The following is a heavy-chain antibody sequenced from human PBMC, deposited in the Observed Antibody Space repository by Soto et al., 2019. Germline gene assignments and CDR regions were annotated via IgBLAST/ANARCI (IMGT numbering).Heavy chain of an antibody. D-gene: IGHD3-10*01. V-gene: IGHV4-59*12. CDR2: IYYSGST. J-gene: IGHJ6*02. CDR1: GGSISSYY. Sequence: PSETLSLTCTVSGGSISSYYWNWIRQPPGKGLEWIGYIYYSGSTNYNPSLKSRVTISVDTSKNQFSLKLSSVTAADTAVYYCAREDNYYGSGSLYYYYGMDVWGQGTTVTVSS. CDR3: AREDNYYGSGSLYYYYGMDV.